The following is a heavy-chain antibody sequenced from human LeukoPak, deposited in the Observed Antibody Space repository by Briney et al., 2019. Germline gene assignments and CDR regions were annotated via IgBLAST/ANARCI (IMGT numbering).Heavy chain of an antibody. V-gene: IGHV3-23*01. CDR1: GFTFSSYA. CDR2: ISSSGGIT. Sequence: GGSLRLSCAASGFTFSSYAMSWVRQAPGKGLEWVSVISSSGGITYYADFVKGRFTISRDNSRNTLYLQINSLRAEDTAVYYCAKDRWLVRGFDPWGQGTLVTVSS. D-gene: IGHD6-19*01. J-gene: IGHJ5*02. CDR3: AKDRWLVRGFDP.